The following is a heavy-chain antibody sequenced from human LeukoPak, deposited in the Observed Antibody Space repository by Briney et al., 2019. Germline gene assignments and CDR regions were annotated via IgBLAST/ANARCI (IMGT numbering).Heavy chain of an antibody. Sequence: LSLTCTVSGYSISSGYYWGWIRQPPGKGLEWVSYISSSGSTIYYADSVKGRFTISRDNAKNSLYLQMNSLRAEDTAVYYCARVIGPSRYDSSGSDYWGQGTLVTVSS. CDR3: ARVIGPSRYDSSGSDY. CDR1: GYSISSGYY. J-gene: IGHJ4*02. CDR2: ISSSGSTI. V-gene: IGHV3-11*01. D-gene: IGHD3-22*01.